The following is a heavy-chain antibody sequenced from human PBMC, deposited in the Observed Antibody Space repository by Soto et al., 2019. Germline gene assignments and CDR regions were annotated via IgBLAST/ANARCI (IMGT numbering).Heavy chain of an antibody. Sequence: GGSLRLSCAASGFTFSSYAMSWVRQAPGKGLEWVSAISGSGGSTYYADSVKGRFTISRDNSKNTLYLQMNSLRAEDTAVYYCAKEPPPDIVVVVAANYDAFDIWGQGTMVTVSS. V-gene: IGHV3-23*01. CDR3: AKEPPPDIVVVVAANYDAFDI. D-gene: IGHD2-15*01. CDR1: GFTFSSYA. CDR2: ISGSGGST. J-gene: IGHJ3*02.